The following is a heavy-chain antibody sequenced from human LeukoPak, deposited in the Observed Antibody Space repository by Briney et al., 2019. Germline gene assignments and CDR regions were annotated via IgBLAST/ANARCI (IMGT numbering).Heavy chain of an antibody. J-gene: IGHJ4*02. CDR1: GFTFSSYA. V-gene: IGHV3-23*01. CDR3: AKHSISAWYTSDN. Sequence: GGSLRLSCAASGFTFSSYAMSWVRQAPGKGLEWVSAISGSSGSTYYADFVKGRFTISRDNSKNTLYLQMNSLRVEDTAVYYCAKHSISAWYTSDNWGQGTLVTVSS. D-gene: IGHD6-19*01. CDR2: ISGSSGST.